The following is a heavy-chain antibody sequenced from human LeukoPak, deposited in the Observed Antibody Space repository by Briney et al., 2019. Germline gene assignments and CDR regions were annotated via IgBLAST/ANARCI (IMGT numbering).Heavy chain of an antibody. D-gene: IGHD3-10*01. CDR3: ARDWAHGSFDY. CDR1: GYTFSDSY. CDR2: INPTSGSA. J-gene: IGHJ4*02. V-gene: IGHV1-46*01. Sequence: GASVKVSCKASGYTFSDSYMHWVRQAPGQGPEWMGMINPTSGSATYAQKFQGSVTMTRDTSTSTLYMELSSLRSDDTAVYYCARDWAHGSFDYWGQGTPVIVSS.